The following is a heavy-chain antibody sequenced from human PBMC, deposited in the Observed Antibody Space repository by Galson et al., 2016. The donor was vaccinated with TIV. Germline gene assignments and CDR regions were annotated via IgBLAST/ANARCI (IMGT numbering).Heavy chain of an antibody. CDR1: GLTFSDYC. CDR2: ITNTGSAI. Sequence: SLRLSCAASGLTFSDYCMSWIRQAPGKGLEWVSYITNTGSAINYADSVKGRFTISRDNSKNSLYLQMNSLRAEDTSVYYCTREDPAVAGTSYGMDVWGQGTTVTVSS. J-gene: IGHJ6*02. CDR3: TREDPAVAGTSYGMDV. D-gene: IGHD6-19*01. V-gene: IGHV3-11*04.